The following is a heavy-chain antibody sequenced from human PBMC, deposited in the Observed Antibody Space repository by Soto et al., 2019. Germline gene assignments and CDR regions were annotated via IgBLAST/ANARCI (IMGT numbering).Heavy chain of an antibody. CDR3: AKGGRQWMVTSDFNY. J-gene: IGHJ4*02. Sequence: VQLVESGGGVVQPGRSLRLSCAASGFTFSDYAMHWVRQAPGKGLEWVAVVSNDGRNTHYADSVKGRLTISNDSSKNTVAIEMTRLRAEDTAVYYCAKGGRQWMVTSDFNYWGQGALVPVSS. CDR1: GFTFSDYA. V-gene: IGHV3-30*18. D-gene: IGHD6-19*01. CDR2: VSNDGRNT.